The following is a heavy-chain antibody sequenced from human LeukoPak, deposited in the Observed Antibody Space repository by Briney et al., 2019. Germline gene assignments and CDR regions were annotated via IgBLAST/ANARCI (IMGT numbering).Heavy chain of an antibody. J-gene: IGHJ4*02. CDR2: IYYSGST. CDR3: ARQKDSGTYPFDY. CDR1: GVSLSSDY. Sequence: SETLSLTCTVSGVSLSSDYWSWIRQPPGKGLEWIGSIYYSGSTNYNPSLKSRVTISVDTSKNQFSLKLSSGTAADTAVYYCARQKDSGTYPFDYWGQGTLVTVSS. V-gene: IGHV4-59*08. D-gene: IGHD1-26*01.